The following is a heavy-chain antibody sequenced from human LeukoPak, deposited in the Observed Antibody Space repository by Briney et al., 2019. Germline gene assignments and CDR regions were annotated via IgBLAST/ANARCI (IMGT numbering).Heavy chain of an antibody. Sequence: NPSETLSLTCTVSGGSFNSYFWTWIRQPPGKGLEWIGYHYYSGSTNYNPSLQSRVTISVDSSKNQFSLRLSSVTAADTAVYYCARGSYSSGFDYWGQGTLVTVSS. CDR3: ARGSYSSGFDY. CDR2: HYYSGST. V-gene: IGHV4-59*08. J-gene: IGHJ4*02. D-gene: IGHD6-19*01. CDR1: GGSFNSYF.